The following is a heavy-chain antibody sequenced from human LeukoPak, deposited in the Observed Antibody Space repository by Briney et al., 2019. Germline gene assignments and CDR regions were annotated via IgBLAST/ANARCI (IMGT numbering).Heavy chain of an antibody. CDR2: IYYSGST. J-gene: IGHJ4*02. CDR1: GGSISSSSYY. V-gene: IGHV4-39*01. CDR3: ARHWVFGSCSTYFDY. Sequence: SEALSLTCTVSGGSISSSSYYWGWIRQPPGKGLEWIGSIYYSGSTYYNPSLKSRVTISVDTSKNQFSLKLSSVTAADTAVYYCARHWVFGSCSTYFDYWGQGTLVTVSS. D-gene: IGHD2-15*01.